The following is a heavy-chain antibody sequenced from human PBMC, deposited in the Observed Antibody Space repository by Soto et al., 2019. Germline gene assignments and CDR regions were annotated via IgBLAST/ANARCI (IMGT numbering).Heavy chain of an antibody. CDR2: IIPILGIA. D-gene: IGHD5-12*01. V-gene: IGHV1-69*04. Sequence: SPVKVSCKASGGTFSSYTISWVRQAPGQGLEWMGRIIPILGIANYAQKFQGRVTITADKSTSTAYMELSSLRSEDTAVYYCARETREYSGYDYYYYMDVWGKGTTVTVSS. CDR3: ARETREYSGYDYYYYMDV. CDR1: GGTFSSYT. J-gene: IGHJ6*03.